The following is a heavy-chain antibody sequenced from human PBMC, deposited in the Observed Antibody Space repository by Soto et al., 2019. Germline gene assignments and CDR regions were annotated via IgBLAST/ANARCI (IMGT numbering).Heavy chain of an antibody. CDR3: ARAEEDIVVVVAATSGVYYFDY. J-gene: IGHJ4*02. Sequence: ASVKVSCKASGYTFTSYVISWVRQAPGQGLEWMGWISAYNGNTNYAQKLQGRVTMTTDTSTSTAYMELRSLRSDDTAVYYCARAEEDIVVVVAATSGVYYFDYWGQGALVTVSS. CDR1: GYTFTSYV. CDR2: ISAYNGNT. D-gene: IGHD2-15*01. V-gene: IGHV1-18*01.